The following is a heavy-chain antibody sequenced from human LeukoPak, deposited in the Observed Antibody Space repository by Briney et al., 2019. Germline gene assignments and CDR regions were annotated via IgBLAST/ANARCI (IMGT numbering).Heavy chain of an antibody. Sequence: GGSLRLSCAASGFTFSSYAMSWVRQAPGKGLEWVSAISGSGGSTYYADSVKGRFTISRDNSKNTLYLQIDSLRAEDTAVYYCAKDLPLGYWPRTPLVLNYFDPWGQGTLVTVSS. CDR1: GFTFSSYA. J-gene: IGHJ5*02. V-gene: IGHV3-23*01. D-gene: IGHD2-15*01. CDR3: AKDLPLGYWPRTPLVLNYFDP. CDR2: ISGSGGST.